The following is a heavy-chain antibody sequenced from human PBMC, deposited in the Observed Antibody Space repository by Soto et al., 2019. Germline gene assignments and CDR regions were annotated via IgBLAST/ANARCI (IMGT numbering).Heavy chain of an antibody. J-gene: IGHJ6*02. CDR3: ERQGFGALHGLVDV. D-gene: IGHD3-10*01. CDR2: MGYNGFT. V-gene: IGHV4-59*08. CDR1: GGPMSNYY. Sequence: QVQLQESGPGLVKPSETLSLTCTISGGPMSNYYCIWFRQPPGQGLEWVGYMGYNGFTRYNPSLTSRVSISLDTSKNQFSLTLISVTAADTALYYCERQGFGALHGLVDVWGQGTTVTVSS.